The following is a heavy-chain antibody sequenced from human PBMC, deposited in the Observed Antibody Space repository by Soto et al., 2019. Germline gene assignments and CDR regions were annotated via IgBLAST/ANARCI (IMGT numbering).Heavy chain of an antibody. CDR1: GFTFSSYA. J-gene: IGHJ3*02. Sequence: GGSLRLSCAASGFTFSSYAMSWVRQAPGKGLEWVSAISGSGGSTYYADSVKGRFTISRDNSKNTLYLQMNSLRVEDTAVYYCAKDPDYYYGSGTDAFDIWGQGTMVTVSS. D-gene: IGHD3-10*01. V-gene: IGHV3-23*01. CDR2: ISGSGGST. CDR3: AKDPDYYYGSGTDAFDI.